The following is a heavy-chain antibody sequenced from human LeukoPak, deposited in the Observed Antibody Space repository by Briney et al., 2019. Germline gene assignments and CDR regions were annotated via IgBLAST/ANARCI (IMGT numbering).Heavy chain of an antibody. CDR3: ARSGRGEYQLLLG. Sequence: PSETLSLTCTDSGGSISSYYWSWIRQPPGKGLEWIGYIYYSGSTNYNPSLKSRVTISVDTSKNQFSLKLSSVTAADTAVYYCARSGRGEYQLLLGWGQGTLVTVSS. CDR2: IYYSGST. D-gene: IGHD2-2*01. V-gene: IGHV4-59*08. CDR1: GGSISSYY. J-gene: IGHJ4*02.